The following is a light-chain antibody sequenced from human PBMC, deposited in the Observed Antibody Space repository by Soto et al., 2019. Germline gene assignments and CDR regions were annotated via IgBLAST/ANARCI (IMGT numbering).Light chain of an antibody. CDR3: QQYNDWPSHIT. J-gene: IGKJ3*01. Sequence: EIVMTQSPATLSVSPGERATLSCRASQSLTSNLAWYQQKPGQAPRLLIYGASTMATGIPARFSGSGSGTEFTLTISSLQSEDFAVYYCQQYNDWPSHITFGPGTKVDIK. CDR2: GAS. CDR1: QSLTSN. V-gene: IGKV3-15*01.